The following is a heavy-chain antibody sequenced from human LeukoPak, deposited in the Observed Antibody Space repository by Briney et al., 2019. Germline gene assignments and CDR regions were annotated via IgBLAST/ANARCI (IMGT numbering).Heavy chain of an antibody. D-gene: IGHD5-18*01. Sequence: PSETLSLTCTVSGGSIRSGSYYWSWIRQPAGKGLEWIGRIYTSGSTNYNPSLKSRVTISVDTSKNQISLKLSAVTATDTAVYYCAGMVTSPYYYMDVWGKGTTVTVSS. CDR2: IYTSGST. CDR3: AGMVTSPYYYMDV. CDR1: GGSIRSGSYY. V-gene: IGHV4-61*02. J-gene: IGHJ6*03.